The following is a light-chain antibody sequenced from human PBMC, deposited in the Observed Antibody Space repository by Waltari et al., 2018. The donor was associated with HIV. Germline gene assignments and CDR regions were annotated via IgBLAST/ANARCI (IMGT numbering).Light chain of an antibody. CDR1: SSNIGAGYD. V-gene: IGLV1-40*01. CDR3: QSFDSSLTTSGVI. Sequence: QSVLTQPPSVSGAPGQRVTISCTGSSSNIGAGYDVHWYQQLPGTAPKLLIYANINRPSGVPDRFSGSKAGSSAALAITGLQAEDEAHYYCQSFDSSLTTSGVIFGGGT. CDR2: ANI. J-gene: IGLJ2*01.